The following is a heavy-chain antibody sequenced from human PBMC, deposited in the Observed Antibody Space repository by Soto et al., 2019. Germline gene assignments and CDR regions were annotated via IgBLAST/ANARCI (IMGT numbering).Heavy chain of an antibody. Sequence: SETLSLTCTVSGGSISSGGYYWSWIRQHPGKGLEWIGYIYYSGSTYYSPSLKSRVTISVDTSKNQFSLRLSSVTAADTAVYYCARDAKPNQIEPPYWFDPRGQGTLVPVSS. J-gene: IGHJ5*02. CDR1: GGSISSGGYY. CDR2: IYYSGST. V-gene: IGHV4-31*03. CDR3: ARDAKPNQIEPPYWFDP.